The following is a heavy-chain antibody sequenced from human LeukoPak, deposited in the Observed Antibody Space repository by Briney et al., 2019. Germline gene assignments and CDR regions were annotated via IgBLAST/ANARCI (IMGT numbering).Heavy chain of an antibody. CDR2: VYSGGST. CDR3: ASFLDSSATLFDY. V-gene: IGHV3-53*01. D-gene: IGHD3-22*01. J-gene: IGHJ4*02. Sequence: GGSLRLSCAASGFTVSSEYMSWVRQAPGRGLQWVSVVYSGGSTNYAHSVKGRFTISRDNSKNTLNLHMTSLRAEDTAVYYCASFLDSSATLFDYWGQGSLVTV. CDR1: GFTVSSEY.